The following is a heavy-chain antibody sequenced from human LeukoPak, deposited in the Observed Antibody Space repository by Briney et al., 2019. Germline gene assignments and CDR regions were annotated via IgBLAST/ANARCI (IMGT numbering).Heavy chain of an antibody. CDR1: GGTFSSYA. CDR3: ASSRYYYDSSGYYYRYDY. J-gene: IGHJ4*02. Sequence: SVKVSCKASGGTFSSYAISWVRQAPGQGLEWMGGIIPIFGTANYAQKFQGRVTITADESTSTAYMELSSLRSEDTAVYYCASSRYYYDSSGYYYRYDYWGQGTLVTVSS. V-gene: IGHV1-69*13. CDR2: IIPIFGTA. D-gene: IGHD3-22*01.